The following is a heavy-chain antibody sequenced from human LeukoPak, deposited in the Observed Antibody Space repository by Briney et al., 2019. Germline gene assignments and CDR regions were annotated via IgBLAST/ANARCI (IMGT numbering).Heavy chain of an antibody. D-gene: IGHD1-1*01. J-gene: IGHJ3*02. CDR2: IYSGGST. CDR3: ARGHNWNDRGAFDI. Sequence: GXXLRLSCAASEFTVSSNYMSWVRQAPGKGLEWVSSIYSGGSTYYADSVKGRFTISRDSSENTLYLQMNSLRAEDTAVYYCARGHNWNDRGAFDIWGQGTMVTVSS. CDR1: EFTVSSNY. V-gene: IGHV3-53*01.